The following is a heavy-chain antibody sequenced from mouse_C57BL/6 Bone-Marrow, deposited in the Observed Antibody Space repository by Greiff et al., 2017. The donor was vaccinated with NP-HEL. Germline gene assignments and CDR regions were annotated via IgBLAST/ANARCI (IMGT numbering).Heavy chain of an antibody. J-gene: IGHJ1*03. D-gene: IGHD1-1*01. CDR1: GFSLTSYA. CDR3: ARNFDYGSSFWYFDV. V-gene: IGHV2-9-1*01. Sequence: VMLVESGPGLVAPSQSLSITCTVSGFSLTSYAISWVRQPPGKGLEWLGVIWTGGGTNYNSALKSRLSISKDNSKSQVFLKMNSLQTDDTARYYCARNFDYGSSFWYFDVWGTGTTVTVSS. CDR2: IWTGGGT.